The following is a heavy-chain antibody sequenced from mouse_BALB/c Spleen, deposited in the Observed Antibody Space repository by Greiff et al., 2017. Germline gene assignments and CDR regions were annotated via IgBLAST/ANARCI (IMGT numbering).Heavy chain of an antibody. CDR1: GYSITSDYA. D-gene: IGHD1-1*02. J-gene: IGHJ2*01. CDR3: ARYLPGGYFDY. CDR2: ISYSGST. V-gene: IGHV3-2*02. Sequence: EVKLVESGPGLVKPSQSLSLTCTVTGYSITSDYAWNWIRQFPGNKLEWMGYISYSGSTSYNPSLKSRISITRDTSKNQFFLQLNSVTTEDTATYYCARYLPGGYFDYWGQGTTLTVSS.